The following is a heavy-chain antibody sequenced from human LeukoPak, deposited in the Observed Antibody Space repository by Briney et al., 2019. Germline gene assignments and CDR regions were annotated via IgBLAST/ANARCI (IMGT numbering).Heavy chain of an antibody. CDR2: ITNSGNSK. CDR3: ARGGGDHEFDY. Sequence: GGSLRLSCAASEFTFSSYSMNWVRQAPGKGLEWVSYITNSGNSKSYADSVKGRFTISRDNTKSSLYLQMNSLRAEDTAVYYCARGGGDHEFDYWGQGTLVTVSS. J-gene: IGHJ4*02. CDR1: EFTFSSYS. D-gene: IGHD3-16*01. V-gene: IGHV3-48*01.